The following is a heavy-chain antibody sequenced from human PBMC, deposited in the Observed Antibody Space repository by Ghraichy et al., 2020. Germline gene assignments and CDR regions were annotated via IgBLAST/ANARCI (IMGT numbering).Heavy chain of an antibody. CDR3: AKTQSHCSSSSCYLKDYYYYMDV. CDR1: GFTFSTCV. D-gene: IGHD2-15*01. J-gene: IGHJ6*03. Sequence: GESLNISCAASGFTFSTCVMKWVRQAPGKGLEWVASISGSGDNTYHADSVKGRFTISRDNSKNTLYLQMNSVRAEDTAVYYCAKTQSHCSSSSCYLKDYYYYMDVWGKGTTVTVSS. V-gene: IGHV3-23*01. CDR2: ISGSGDNT.